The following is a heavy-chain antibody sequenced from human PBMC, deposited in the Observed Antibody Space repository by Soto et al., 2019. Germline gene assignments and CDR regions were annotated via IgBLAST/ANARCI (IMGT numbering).Heavy chain of an antibody. CDR2: ISSSSDYI. CDR3: AKSPTGDAFDM. CDR1: GFTFSSYS. J-gene: IGHJ3*02. D-gene: IGHD4-4*01. V-gene: IGHV3-21*01. Sequence: EVQLVESGGGLVKPGGSLRLSCAASGFTFSSYSINWVRQAPGKGLEWVSSISSSSDYIFYADSVKGRFTISRDNAKNSAYVHMNSLRAEDTAVYYCAKSPTGDAFDMWGQGIMVTVS.